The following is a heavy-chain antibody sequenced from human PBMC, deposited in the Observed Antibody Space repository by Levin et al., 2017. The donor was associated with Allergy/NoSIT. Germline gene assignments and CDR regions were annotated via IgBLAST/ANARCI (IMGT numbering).Heavy chain of an antibody. CDR1: GDSVSGSTTA. CDR2: TYYRSKWYN. Sequence: SQTLSLTCAISGDSVSGSTTAWSWLRQSPSRGLEWLGRTYYRSKWYNQYAESVKSRIIINPDASKNQFSLQLNSVTPEDTAVYFCARSTINNWFDPWAREPWSPSPQ. CDR3: ARSTINNWFDP. J-gene: IGHJ5*02. V-gene: IGHV6-1*01.